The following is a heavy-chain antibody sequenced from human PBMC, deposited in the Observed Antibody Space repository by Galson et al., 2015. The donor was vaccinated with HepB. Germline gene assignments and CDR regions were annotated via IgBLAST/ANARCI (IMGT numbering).Heavy chain of an antibody. J-gene: IGHJ4*02. D-gene: IGHD2-15*01. V-gene: IGHV3-48*03. Sequence: SLRLSCAASGFTFSSFEINWVRQAPGKGLEWISYISSSACTIYYADSVKGRFTISRDNAKNSLYLQMNSLRAEDTAVYYCARGWWIDYWGQGTLVTVSS. CDR2: ISSSACTI. CDR1: GFTFSSFE. CDR3: ARGWWIDY.